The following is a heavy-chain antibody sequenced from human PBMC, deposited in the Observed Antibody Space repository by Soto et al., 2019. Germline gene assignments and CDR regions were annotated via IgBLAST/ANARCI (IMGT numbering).Heavy chain of an antibody. CDR1: GFTFSSYA. D-gene: IGHD3-10*01. Sequence: PGGSLRLSCAASGFTFSSYAMSWVRQAPGKGLEWVSAISGSGGSTYYADSVKGRFTISRDNSKNTLYLQMNSLRAEDTAVYYCAKGLGYYYGSLVFFPWGQGTLVTVSS. J-gene: IGHJ5*02. V-gene: IGHV3-23*01. CDR3: AKGLGYYYGSLVFFP. CDR2: ISGSGGST.